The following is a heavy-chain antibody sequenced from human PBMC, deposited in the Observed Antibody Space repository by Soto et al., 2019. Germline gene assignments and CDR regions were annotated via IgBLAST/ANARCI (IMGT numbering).Heavy chain of an antibody. V-gene: IGHV3-23*01. J-gene: IGHJ5*02. CDR1: GFTFSSYA. D-gene: IGHD5-12*01. CDR3: AKGGPTFLNWFGP. CDR2: ISNSGHSA. Sequence: GGSLRLSCAASGFTFSSYAMNWVRQAPGKGLEWISVISNSGHSASYADSVKGRFTISRDNSKNTLYLQIKGLRAEDTAAYYCAKGGPTFLNWFGPWGQGTLVTVSS.